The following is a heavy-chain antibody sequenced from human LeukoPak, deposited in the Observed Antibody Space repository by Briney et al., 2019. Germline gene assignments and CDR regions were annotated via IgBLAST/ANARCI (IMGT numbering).Heavy chain of an antibody. V-gene: IGHV3-23*01. Sequence: GGSLRLSCAASGFTFDNYRMSWVRQAPGKGLEWVSTVNADGGNTYCADSVKGRFTISRDNSKSTLILQMNSLRVEDTALYYCTKRVKYGGTWDHFADWGQGTLVTVSS. CDR2: VNADGGNT. CDR3: TKRVKYGGTWDHFAD. D-gene: IGHD1-26*01. CDR1: GFTFDNYR. J-gene: IGHJ4*02.